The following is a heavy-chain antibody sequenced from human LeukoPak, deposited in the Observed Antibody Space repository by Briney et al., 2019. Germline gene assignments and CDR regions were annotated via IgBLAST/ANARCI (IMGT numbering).Heavy chain of an antibody. CDR2: IYYSGST. CDR3: AREGAMTTVSLGSWFDP. CDR1: GGSISSDY. D-gene: IGHD4-11*01. V-gene: IGHV4-59*12. J-gene: IGHJ5*02. Sequence: PSETLSLTCTVSGGSISSDYWSWIRQPPGKGLEWVGYIYYSGSTNYNPSLKSRVTMSVDTSKNQFSLKLSSVTAADTAVYYCAREGAMTTVSLGSWFDPWGQGTLVTVTS.